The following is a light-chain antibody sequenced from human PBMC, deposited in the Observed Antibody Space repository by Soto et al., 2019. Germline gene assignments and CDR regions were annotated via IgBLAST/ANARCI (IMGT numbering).Light chain of an antibody. CDR3: QQYGSSPYT. CDR2: GAS. CDR1: QSVSSSY. Sequence: ELVLTQSPGTLSLSPGERATLSCRASQSVSSSYLAWYQQKPGQAPRLLIYGASSRATGIPDRFSGSGSGTDFTLTISRLEPEDFAVYYCQQYGSSPYTFGQGTKVDSK. J-gene: IGKJ2*01. V-gene: IGKV3-20*01.